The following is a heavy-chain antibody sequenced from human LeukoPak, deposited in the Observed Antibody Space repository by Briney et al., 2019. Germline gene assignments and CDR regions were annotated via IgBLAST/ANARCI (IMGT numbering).Heavy chain of an antibody. V-gene: IGHV4-34*01. J-gene: IGHJ4*02. D-gene: IGHD6-19*01. CDR3: ARATYSSGWLVGY. CDR1: GGSLSGYY. CDR2: INHSGST. Sequence: SETLSLTCAVYGGSLSGYYWSWIRQPPGKGLEWIGEINHSGSTNYNPSLKSRVTISVDTSKNQFSLKLSSVTAADTAVYYCARATYSSGWLVGYWGQGTLVTVSS.